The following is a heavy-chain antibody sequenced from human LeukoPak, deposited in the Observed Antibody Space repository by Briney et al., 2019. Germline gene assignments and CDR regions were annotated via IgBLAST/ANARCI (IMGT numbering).Heavy chain of an antibody. CDR2: INPSGGST. J-gene: IGHJ3*02. V-gene: IGHV1-46*01. CDR3: ARVPVYDSSGQEDAFDI. CDR1: GYTFTSYY. D-gene: IGHD3-22*01. Sequence: ASVKVSCKASGYTFTSYYMHWVRQAPGQGLEWMGIINPSGGSTSYAQKFQGRVTMTRDMSTSTVYMELSSLRSEDTAVYYCARVPVYDSSGQEDAFDIWGQGTMVTVPS.